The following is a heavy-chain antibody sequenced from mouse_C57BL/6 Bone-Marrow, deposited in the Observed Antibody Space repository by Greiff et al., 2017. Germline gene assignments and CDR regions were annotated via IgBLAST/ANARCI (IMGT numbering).Heavy chain of an antibody. D-gene: IGHD1-1*01. CDR2: IVPENGDT. J-gene: IGHJ1*03. V-gene: IGHV14-4*01. Sequence: VQLQQSGAELVRPGASVKLSCTASGFNIKDDYMHWVKQRPEQGLEWIGWIVPENGDTEYASKFQGKATITADTSSNTAYLQLSSLTSEDTAVYYCTTGTVVADWYFDVWGTGTTVTVSS. CDR1: GFNIKDDY. CDR3: TTGTVVADWYFDV.